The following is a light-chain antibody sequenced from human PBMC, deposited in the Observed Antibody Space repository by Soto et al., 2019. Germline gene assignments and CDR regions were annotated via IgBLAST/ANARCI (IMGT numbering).Light chain of an antibody. Sequence: DIQMTQSPSSLSASVGDRVTITCQASQDISNYLNWYQQKPGKAPKLLIYDASKLETGVQLRFSGSGSGTDFTFTIISLQPEDIATYYCRQYDNLPPTFGGGTQVQIK. J-gene: IGKJ4*01. V-gene: IGKV1-33*01. CDR1: QDISNY. CDR3: RQYDNLPPT. CDR2: DAS.